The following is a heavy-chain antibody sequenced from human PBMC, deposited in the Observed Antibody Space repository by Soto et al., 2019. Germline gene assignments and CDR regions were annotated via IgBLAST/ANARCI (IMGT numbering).Heavy chain of an antibody. CDR2: IHPNTGGT. V-gene: IGHV1-2*02. Sequence: ASVKVSCKASGYPYTNSYMHWVRQAPGQGXEWMGWIHPNTGGTNYAQKFQGRVTMTRDTSVSTVYMELNRLTSDDTAIYCCASDFRTRGWFRQAGNFAMDVWGQGTTVTVSS. J-gene: IGHJ6*02. CDR1: GYPYTNSY. CDR3: ASDFRTRGWFRQAGNFAMDV. D-gene: IGHD6-19*01.